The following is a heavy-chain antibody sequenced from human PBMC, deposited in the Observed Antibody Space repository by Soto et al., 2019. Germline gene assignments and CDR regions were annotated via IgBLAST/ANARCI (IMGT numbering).Heavy chain of an antibody. CDR2: IDPSDSYT. V-gene: IGHV5-10-1*01. Sequence: PGESLKISCKGSGYSFTSYWISWVRQMPGKGLEWMGRIDPSDSYTNYSPSFQGHVTISADKSISTAYLQWSSLKASDTAIFYCARQGDGSIYYYYSGMEVWGKGTTVTVSS. J-gene: IGHJ6*04. CDR3: ARQGDGSIYYYYSGMEV. D-gene: IGHD3-22*01. CDR1: GYSFTSYW.